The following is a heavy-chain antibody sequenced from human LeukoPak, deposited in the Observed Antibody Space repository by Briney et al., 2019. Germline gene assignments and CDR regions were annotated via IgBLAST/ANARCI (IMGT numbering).Heavy chain of an antibody. V-gene: IGHV3-30*01. CDR2: ISYDGSNK. J-gene: IGHJ4*02. CDR1: GFTFSSYA. D-gene: IGHD6-6*01. CDR3: AREADSSSSFRY. Sequence: GRSLRLSCAASGFTFSSYAMHWVRQAPGKGLEWVAVISYDGSNKYYADSVKGRFTISRDNSKNTLYLQMNSLRAEDTAVYYCAREADSSSSFRYWGQGTLVTASS.